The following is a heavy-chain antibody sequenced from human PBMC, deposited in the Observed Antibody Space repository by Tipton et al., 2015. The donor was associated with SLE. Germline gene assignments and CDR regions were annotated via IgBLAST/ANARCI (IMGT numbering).Heavy chain of an antibody. D-gene: IGHD6-6*01. Sequence: SLRLSCAASGFSFGSYGMHWVRQAPGKGLEWVAVVWYDGSNTAYADSVRGRFTISRDNSKNTLYLEMNSLTVEDSALYYCAGGLVHYYYYMDVWGKGTTVTVSS. J-gene: IGHJ6*03. V-gene: IGHV3-33*08. CDR3: AGGLVHYYYYMDV. CDR2: VWYDGSNT. CDR1: GFSFGSYG.